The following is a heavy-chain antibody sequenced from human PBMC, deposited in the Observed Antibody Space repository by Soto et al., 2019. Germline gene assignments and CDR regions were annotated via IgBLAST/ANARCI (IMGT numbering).Heavy chain of an antibody. CDR2: IWYDGSNK. CDR3: TRDFSSRYCSGGSCYSHYFDY. V-gene: IGHV3-33*01. CDR1: GFTFSSYG. D-gene: IGHD2-15*01. Sequence: PGGSLRLSCAASGFTFSSYGMHWVRQAPGKGLEWVAVIWYDGSNKYYADSVKGRFTISRDNSKNTLYLQMNSLRAEDTAVYYCTRDFSSRYCSGGSCYSHYFDYWGQGTLVTVSS. J-gene: IGHJ4*02.